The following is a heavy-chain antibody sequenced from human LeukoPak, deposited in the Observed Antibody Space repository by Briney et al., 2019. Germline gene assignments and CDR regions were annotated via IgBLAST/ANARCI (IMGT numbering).Heavy chain of an antibody. D-gene: IGHD3-22*01. CDR2: INTNTGNP. Sequence: ASVKVSCKASGYTFTSYAMNWVRQATGQGHEWMGWINTNTGNPTYAQGFTGRVVFSLDTSVITAYLQISSLKAEDTAVYYCARLGGGYYYDSSGYPKDYYYYYMDVWGKGTTVTVSS. J-gene: IGHJ6*03. V-gene: IGHV7-4-1*02. CDR1: GYTFTSYA. CDR3: ARLGGGYYYDSSGYPKDYYYYYMDV.